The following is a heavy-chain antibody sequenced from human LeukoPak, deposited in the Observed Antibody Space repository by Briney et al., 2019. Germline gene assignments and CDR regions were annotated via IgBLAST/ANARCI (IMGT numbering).Heavy chain of an antibody. CDR3: ARFGYYDSSGYDDAFDI. D-gene: IGHD3-22*01. CDR1: GGTFSNSA. Sequence: SVKVSCKASGGTFSNSAISWVRQALGQGLEWMGVIIPIFATANYAQNFQGRVTITADESTRTAYMELSSLRSEDTAVYYCARFGYYDSSGYDDAFDIWGQGTMVTVSS. J-gene: IGHJ3*02. CDR2: IIPIFATA. V-gene: IGHV1-69*13.